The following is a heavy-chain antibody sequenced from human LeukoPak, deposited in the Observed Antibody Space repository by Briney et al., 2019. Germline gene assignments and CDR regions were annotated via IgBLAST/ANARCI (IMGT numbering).Heavy chain of an antibody. Sequence: SETLSLTCAVYGGSFSGYYWSWIRQPPGKGLEWIGEINHSGSTNYNPSLKSRVTISVDTSKNQFSLKLCSVTAADTAVYYCARVLRQLVRYYYYYMDVWGKGTTVTVSS. CDR2: INHSGST. CDR1: GGSFSGYY. J-gene: IGHJ6*03. CDR3: ARVLRQLVRYYYYYMDV. V-gene: IGHV4-34*01. D-gene: IGHD6-6*01.